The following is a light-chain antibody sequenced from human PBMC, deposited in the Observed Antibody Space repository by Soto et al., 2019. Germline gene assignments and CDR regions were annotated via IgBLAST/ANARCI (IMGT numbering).Light chain of an antibody. J-gene: IGKJ2*01. CDR1: QSIKTW. CDR2: DAS. Sequence: DIQMTQSPSTLSASVGDRVTISCRASQSIKTWLAWYQQRPGKAPNLLIFDASNLASGVSSRFSGSGSGAEFTLTISSLQADDFATDYCHQYDSYPYTFGRGTRLEIK. CDR3: HQYDSYPYT. V-gene: IGKV1-5*01.